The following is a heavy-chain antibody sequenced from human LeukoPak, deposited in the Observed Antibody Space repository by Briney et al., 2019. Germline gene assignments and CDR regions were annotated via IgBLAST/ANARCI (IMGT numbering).Heavy chain of an antibody. CDR3: ARDLYYYDSSGYSDY. D-gene: IGHD3-22*01. CDR2: IWYDGSNK. CDR1: GFTFSSYG. V-gene: IGHV3-33*01. J-gene: IGHJ4*02. Sequence: GGSLRLSCAASGFTFSSYGMHWVRQAPGTGLEWVAVIWYDGSNKYYADSVKGRFTISRDNSKNTLYLQMNSLRAEDTAVYYCARDLYYYDSSGYSDYWGQGTLVTVSS.